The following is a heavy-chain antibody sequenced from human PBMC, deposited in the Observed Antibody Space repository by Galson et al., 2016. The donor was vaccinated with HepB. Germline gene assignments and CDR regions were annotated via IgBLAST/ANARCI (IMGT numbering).Heavy chain of an antibody. D-gene: IGHD6-25*01. V-gene: IGHV3-23*01. CDR3: VRRLSGHGFDY. CDR1: GFTFSSYA. CDR2: ILGSGDTT. J-gene: IGHJ4*02. Sequence: SLRLSCAASGFTFSSYAMTWVRQAPVKGLEWVSTILGSGDTTYHADSVKGRFTISRDNSKDTLYLQMNSLRAEDTALYYCVRRLSGHGFDYWGQGTLVTVSS.